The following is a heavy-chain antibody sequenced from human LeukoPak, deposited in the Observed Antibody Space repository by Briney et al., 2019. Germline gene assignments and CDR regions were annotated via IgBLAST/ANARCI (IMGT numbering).Heavy chain of an antibody. CDR2: ISSSDSTI. J-gene: IGHJ4*02. CDR3: ARDVKRGSGSYDY. CDR1: GFTFSSYE. V-gene: IGHV3-48*03. D-gene: IGHD1-26*01. Sequence: HPGGSLRLSCAASGFTFSSYEMNWVRQAPGKGLEWGSYISSSDSTIYYADSVKGRFTISRDNAKNSLYLQMNSLRAEDTAVYYCARDVKRGSGSYDYWGQGTLVTVSS.